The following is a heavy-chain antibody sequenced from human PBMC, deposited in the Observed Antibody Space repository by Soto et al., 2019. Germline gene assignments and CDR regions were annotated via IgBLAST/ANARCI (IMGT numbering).Heavy chain of an antibody. Sequence: ASVKVSCKASGYSFTAFSLHWVRQAPGQGLERMGWVNTNNGDTGYAQNIQDRVTMTRDTAISTAFMELTSLTSDDTAVYFCARPTLARELDYWGQGTVVTVSS. V-gene: IGHV1-2*02. J-gene: IGHJ4*02. CDR1: GYSFTAFS. D-gene: IGHD6-6*01. CDR2: VNTNNGDT. CDR3: ARPTLARELDY.